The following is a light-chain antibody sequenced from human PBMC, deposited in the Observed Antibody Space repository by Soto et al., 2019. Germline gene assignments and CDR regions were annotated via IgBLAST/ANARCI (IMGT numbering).Light chain of an antibody. J-gene: IGKJ1*01. Sequence: SGFPHSSATPPFSPQETATPARKGSQSVSSYLAWYQQKPGQAPRLLIYDASNRATGIPARFSGSGPGTDFTLTISSLEPEDFAVYYCQQRSNWHGSFGQGTKVDIK. V-gene: IGKV3D-11*02. CDR3: QQRSNWHGS. CDR1: QSVSSY. CDR2: DAS.